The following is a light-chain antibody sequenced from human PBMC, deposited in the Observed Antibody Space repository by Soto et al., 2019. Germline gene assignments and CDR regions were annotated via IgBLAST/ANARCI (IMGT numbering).Light chain of an antibody. Sequence: NFMLTQPHSVSASPGKTVTISCTRSSGSIASNYVQWYQHRPGSSPTTVIYDDNQRPSGVPDRFSGSIDSSSNSASLTISGLKTEDEADYYCQSYDTSSLSVVFGGGTKLTVL. CDR2: DDN. J-gene: IGLJ2*01. V-gene: IGLV6-57*01. CDR1: SGSIASNY. CDR3: QSYDTSSLSVV.